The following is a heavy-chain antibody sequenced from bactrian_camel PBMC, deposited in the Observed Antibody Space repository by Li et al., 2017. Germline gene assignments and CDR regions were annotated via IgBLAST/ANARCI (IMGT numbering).Heavy chain of an antibody. CDR2: IDRESTT. D-gene: IGHD2*01. Sequence: HVQLVESGGASVQPGGSLRLSCEASGYTAIAYYMGWFRQTPGKEREGIAAIDRESTTSYADSVKGRFTISKDNAKNTLYLQMNSLKPEDAAVYYCSRYSPTMKRPAPVCLLRQQSGQGTQVTVS. CDR1: GYTAIAYY. V-gene: IGHV3S26*01. J-gene: IGHJ4*01.